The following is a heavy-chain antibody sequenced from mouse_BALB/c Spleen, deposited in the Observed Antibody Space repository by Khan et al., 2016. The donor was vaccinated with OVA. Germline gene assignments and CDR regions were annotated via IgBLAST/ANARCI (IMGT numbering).Heavy chain of an antibody. CDR1: GYTFTNYV. V-gene: IGHV1S136*01. CDR2: INPDNDGI. CDR3: AREASNWDFSCAY. J-gene: IGHJ3*01. D-gene: IGHD4-1*01. Sequence: VQLQQPGPDLVKPGASVKMSCKASGYTFTNYVIHWVKQKPGQGLEWIGYINPDNDGIRFNEKFKGKATLTSDKSSSTAYLELSSLTSEDSAVYYCAREASNWDFSCAYWGQGTLVTVSA.